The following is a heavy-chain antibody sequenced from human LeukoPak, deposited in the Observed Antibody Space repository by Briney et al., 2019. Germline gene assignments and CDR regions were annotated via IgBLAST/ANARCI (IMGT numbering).Heavy chain of an antibody. Sequence: SQTLSLTCTVSGGSISSGDYYWSWIRQPPGKGLEWLGYIYYSGSTYYNPSLKSRVTVSVDTSKNQFSLKLSSVTATDTAVYYCARDLKQGYIYGYFDYWGQGTLVTVSS. CDR3: ARDLKQGYIYGYFDY. D-gene: IGHD5-18*01. V-gene: IGHV4-30-4*01. CDR1: GGSISSGDYY. CDR2: IYYSGST. J-gene: IGHJ4*02.